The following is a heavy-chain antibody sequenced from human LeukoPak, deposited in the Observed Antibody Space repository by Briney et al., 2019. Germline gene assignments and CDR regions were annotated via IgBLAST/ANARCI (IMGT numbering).Heavy chain of an antibody. Sequence: SVTVSCKASGGTFSSYAISWVRQAPGQGLEWMGGIIPIFGTANYAQKFQGRVTITADESTSTAYMELSSLRSEDTAVYYCARSVDTAVAKFDYWGQGTLVTVSS. J-gene: IGHJ4*02. CDR1: GGTFSSYA. V-gene: IGHV1-69*13. D-gene: IGHD5-18*01. CDR2: IIPIFGTA. CDR3: ARSVDTAVAKFDY.